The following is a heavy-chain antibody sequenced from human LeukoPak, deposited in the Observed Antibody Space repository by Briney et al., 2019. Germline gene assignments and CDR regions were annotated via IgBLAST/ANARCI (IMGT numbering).Heavy chain of an antibody. CDR3: ARSGYSGYDYYFDY. D-gene: IGHD5-12*01. V-gene: IGHV1-2*02. CDR2: INPNSGGT. CDR1: GYTFTGHY. J-gene: IGHJ4*02. Sequence: GASVKVSCKASGYTFTGHYMHWVRQAPGQGLEWMGWINPNSGGTNYAQKFQGRVTMTRDTSISTAYMELSRLRSDDTAVYYCARSGYSGYDYYFDYWGQGTLVTVSS.